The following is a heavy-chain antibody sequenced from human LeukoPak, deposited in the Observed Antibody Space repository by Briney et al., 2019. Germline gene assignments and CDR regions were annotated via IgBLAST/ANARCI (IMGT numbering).Heavy chain of an antibody. Sequence: GGSLRLSCAASGFTFSSYWMNWVRQAPGKGLVWVSRIASDGSSTTYADSVKGRFSISRDNAKNTLYLQMNSLRVEDTAVYYCAREADSGSYLSGVDYWGQGTLVTVSS. D-gene: IGHD1-26*01. CDR3: AREADSGSYLSGVDY. J-gene: IGHJ4*02. CDR1: GFTFSSYW. V-gene: IGHV3-74*01. CDR2: IASDGSST.